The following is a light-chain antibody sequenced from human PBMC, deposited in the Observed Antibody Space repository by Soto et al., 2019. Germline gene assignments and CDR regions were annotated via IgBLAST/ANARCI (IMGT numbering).Light chain of an antibody. CDR2: GAS. CDR3: QESYSTPGFT. J-gene: IGKJ4*01. Sequence: DIQMTQSPSSLSASVGDRVTITCRTSQSISNYLNWYQQKPGKAPNLLIEGASSLQSGVPSRFSGSGSGTDFTLTISSLQPEDFATYYCQESYSTPGFTFGGGTKLEI. V-gene: IGKV1-39*01. CDR1: QSISNY.